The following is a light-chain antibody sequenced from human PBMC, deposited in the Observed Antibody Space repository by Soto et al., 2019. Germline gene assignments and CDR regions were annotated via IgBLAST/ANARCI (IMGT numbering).Light chain of an antibody. Sequence: EVVLTQSPGTLSLSRGERATLSCRASERIYSAYLGWYQQKPGQAPRLLIYGASSRATGIPDRFSGSGSGTDFTLTISRLEPADFALYYCQHYGAAPITFGQGTRLEIK. V-gene: IGKV3-20*01. CDR3: QHYGAAPIT. CDR1: ERIYSAY. CDR2: GAS. J-gene: IGKJ5*01.